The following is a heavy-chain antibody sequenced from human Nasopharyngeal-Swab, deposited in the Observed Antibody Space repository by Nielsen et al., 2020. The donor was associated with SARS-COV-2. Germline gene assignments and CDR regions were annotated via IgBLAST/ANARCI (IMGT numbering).Heavy chain of an antibody. CDR2: INAGNGRT. CDR1: GYTFASYA. CDR3: ARERLGAFDI. J-gene: IGHJ3*02. D-gene: IGHD3-16*01. V-gene: IGHV1-3*01. Sequence: ASVKVSCKASGYTFASYAMHWVRQAPGQRLEWMGWINAGNGRTKSSQKFQGRVTITRDTSASTAYMELSSLRSEDTAVYYCARERLGAFDIWGQGTMVTVSS.